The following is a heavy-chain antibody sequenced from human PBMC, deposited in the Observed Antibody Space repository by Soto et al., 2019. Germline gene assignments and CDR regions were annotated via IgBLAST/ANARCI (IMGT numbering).Heavy chain of an antibody. CDR2: IWYDGSNK. CDR1: GFTFSSYG. V-gene: IGHV3-33*01. CDR3: ARPYSSSRPPLLY. J-gene: IGHJ4*02. Sequence: GGSLRLSCAASGFTFSSYGMHWVRQAPGKGLEWVAVIWYDGSNKYYADSVKGRFTISRDNSKNTLYLQMNSLRAEDTAVYYCARPYSSSRPPLLYWGQGTLVTVSS. D-gene: IGHD6-6*01.